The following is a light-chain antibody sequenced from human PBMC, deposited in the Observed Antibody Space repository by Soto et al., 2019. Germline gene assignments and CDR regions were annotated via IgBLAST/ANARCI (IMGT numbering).Light chain of an antibody. CDR1: QSLQHSNGYNY. CDR3: MQGVQMPPIT. V-gene: IGKV2-28*01. CDR2: LAS. J-gene: IGKJ5*01. Sequence: DIVMTQSPLSLPVTPGDPASISCRSSQSLQHSNGYNYLDWYFQKPGQSPQLLIHLASNRASGVPVRFSGSGSGRDFTLNISSVEAEDVGLYYCMQGVQMPPITFGQGTRLEIK.